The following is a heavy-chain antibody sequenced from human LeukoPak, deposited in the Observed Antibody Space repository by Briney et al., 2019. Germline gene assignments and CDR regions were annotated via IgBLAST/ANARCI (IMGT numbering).Heavy chain of an antibody. J-gene: IGHJ4*02. CDR1: GGSISSSSYY. V-gene: IGHV4-39*01. D-gene: IGHD3-22*01. Sequence: SETLSLTCTVSGGSISSSSYYWGWLRQPPGTGLEWIGSIYYSGDTYYNPSLKSRVTISVDTSKNQFSLKLSSVTAADTAVYYCARITMITLFDYWGQGTLVTVSS. CDR2: IYYSGDT. CDR3: ARITMITLFDY.